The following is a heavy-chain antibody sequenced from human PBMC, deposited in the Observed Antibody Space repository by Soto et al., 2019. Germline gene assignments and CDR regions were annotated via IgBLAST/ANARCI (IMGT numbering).Heavy chain of an antibody. J-gene: IGHJ4*02. D-gene: IGHD3-22*01. V-gene: IGHV3-15*01. CDR1: GFTVSSNY. Sequence: PGGSLRLSCAASGFTVSSNYMSWVRQAPGKGLEWVSAISGSGGTTDYAAPVKGRFTISRDDSKNTLYLQMNSLKTEDTAVYYCTPDRYYYDSSGYYPSDYWGQGTLVTVSS. CDR3: TPDRYYYDSSGYYPSDY. CDR2: ISGSGGTT.